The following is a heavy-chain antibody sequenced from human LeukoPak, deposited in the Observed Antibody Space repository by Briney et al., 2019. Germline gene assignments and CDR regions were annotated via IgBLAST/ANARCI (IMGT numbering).Heavy chain of an antibody. CDR2: ISGSGYTT. Sequence: PGGSLRLTCAASGFGFSTYAMNWVRQGPGKGLEWVATISGSGYTTYYADSVKGRFTISRDNSKNTLFLQMDSLRAEDTAVFFCARYCSSSTCQGSSYYFGMDVWGQGTTVTVSS. V-gene: IGHV3-23*01. D-gene: IGHD2-2*01. CDR3: ARYCSSSTCQGSSYYFGMDV. CDR1: GFGFSTYA. J-gene: IGHJ6*02.